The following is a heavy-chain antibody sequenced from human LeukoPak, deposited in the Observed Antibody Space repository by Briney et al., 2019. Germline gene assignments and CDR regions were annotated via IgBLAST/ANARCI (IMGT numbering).Heavy chain of an antibody. CDR2: SSGSGGST. CDR3: AKVWSAYSDDYFDD. D-gene: IGHD3-16*01. J-gene: IGHJ4*02. Sequence: GGSQRLSCAASGFTLGRYGMSWARQAPGKGLESVSLSSGSGGSTNHADSVKGRFTISRDNSKNTLYLQMNSLRDEDTAVYYCAKVWSAYSDDYFDDWGQGTLVTVSS. CDR1: GFTLGRYG. V-gene: IGHV3-23*01.